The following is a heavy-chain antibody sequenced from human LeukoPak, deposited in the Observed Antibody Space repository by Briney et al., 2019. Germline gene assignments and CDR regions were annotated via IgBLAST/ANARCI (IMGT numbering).Heavy chain of an antibody. Sequence: GGSLRLSCAASGFTFSSYWMSWVRQAPGKGLEWVAYTKQDGSEKYYVDSVKGRFTISRDNAKNSLYLQMNSLRAEDTAVYSCARTSGRSSWYSYYYYGMDVWGQGTTVTVSS. CDR3: ARTSGRSSWYSYYYYGMDV. D-gene: IGHD6-13*01. J-gene: IGHJ6*02. CDR1: GFTFSSYW. V-gene: IGHV3-7*01. CDR2: TKQDGSEK.